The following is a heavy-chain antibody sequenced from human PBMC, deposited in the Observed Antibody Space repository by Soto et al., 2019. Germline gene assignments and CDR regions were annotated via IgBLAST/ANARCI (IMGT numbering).Heavy chain of an antibody. D-gene: IGHD3-3*01. Sequence: GSLRLSCAASGFTFSSYSMNWVRQAPGKGLEWVSYISSSSSTIYYADSVKGRFTISRDNAKNSLYLQMNSLRDEDTAVYYCARDLYINDFWSGSPPGGKGTLVTVP. CDR3: ARDLYINDFWSGSPP. CDR2: ISSSSSTI. CDR1: GFTFSSYS. V-gene: IGHV3-48*02. J-gene: IGHJ5*02.